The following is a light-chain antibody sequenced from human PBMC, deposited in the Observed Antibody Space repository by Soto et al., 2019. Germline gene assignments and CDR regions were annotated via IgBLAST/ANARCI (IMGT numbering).Light chain of an antibody. CDR2: KAS. J-gene: IGKJ2*01. CDR3: QQYNDSSQYT. CDR1: QSISSW. V-gene: IGKV1-5*03. Sequence: DIQMTQSPSTLSASVGDRVTITCRASQSISSWLAWYQQKPGTAPKLLIYKASTLESGVPSRFSGIRSGTEFTLSVSSLQPDDFATYYCQQYNDSSQYTFGQGTKVDIK.